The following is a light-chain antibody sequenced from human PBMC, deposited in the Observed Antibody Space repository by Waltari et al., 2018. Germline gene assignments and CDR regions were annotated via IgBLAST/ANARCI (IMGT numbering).Light chain of an antibody. V-gene: IGLV2-14*03. CDR1: SSDVGGYNY. CDR3: SSYTSSSKYV. J-gene: IGLJ1*01. Sequence: QSALTQPASVSGSPGQSITISCTGTSSDVGGYNYVSWYQQHPGKAPKLMIYDVSNRPSGVSNRFSDSKSGNTASLTISGLQAEDEADYYCSSYTSSSKYVFGTGTKVTVL. CDR2: DVS.